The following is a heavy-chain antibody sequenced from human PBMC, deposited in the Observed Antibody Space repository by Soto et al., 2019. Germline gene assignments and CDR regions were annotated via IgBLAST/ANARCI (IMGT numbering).Heavy chain of an antibody. CDR2: ISAYNGNT. CDR1: GYTFTSYG. J-gene: IGHJ5*02. Sequence: ASVKVSCKASGYTFTSYGISLVRQAPGQGLEWMGWISAYNGNTNYAQKLQGRVTMTTDTSTSTAYMELRSLRSDDTAVYYCARAVPNFGVVLNWFDPWGQGTLVTVSS. CDR3: ARAVPNFGVVLNWFDP. V-gene: IGHV1-18*01. D-gene: IGHD3-3*01.